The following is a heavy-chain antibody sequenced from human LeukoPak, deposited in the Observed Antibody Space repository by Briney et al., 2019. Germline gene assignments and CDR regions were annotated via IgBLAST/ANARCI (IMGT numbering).Heavy chain of an antibody. CDR1: GYTFTGYY. CDR3: ARSIAAAAHHSPYYFDY. Sequence: ASVKVSCKASGYTFTGYYMHWVRQAPGQGLEWMGWINPNSGGTNYAQKFQGRVTMTRDTSISTAYMELSRLRSDDTAVYYCARSIAAAAHHSPYYFDYWGQGTLVTVSS. D-gene: IGHD6-13*01. J-gene: IGHJ4*02. CDR2: INPNSGGT. V-gene: IGHV1-2*02.